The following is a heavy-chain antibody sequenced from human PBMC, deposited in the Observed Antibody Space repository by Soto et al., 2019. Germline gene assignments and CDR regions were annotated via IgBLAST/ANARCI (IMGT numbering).Heavy chain of an antibody. CDR3: AAVPYYYDSSAYYFDP. CDR1: GFTFTSSA. J-gene: IGHJ4*02. Sequence: SVKVSCKASGFTFTSSAVQWVRQARGQRLEWIGWIVVGSGNTNYAQKFQERVTITRDMSTSTAYMQLSSLRSEDTAVYYCAAVPYYYDSSAYYFDPWGQGTLVTVSS. D-gene: IGHD3-22*01. V-gene: IGHV1-58*01. CDR2: IVVGSGNT.